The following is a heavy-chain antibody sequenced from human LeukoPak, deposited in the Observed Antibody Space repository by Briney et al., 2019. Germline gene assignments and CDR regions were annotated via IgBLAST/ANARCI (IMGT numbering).Heavy chain of an antibody. CDR1: GFTFNSYE. CDR2: ISTSGTTI. CDR3: ARSTLATTGTY. V-gene: IGHV3-48*03. D-gene: IGHD2-8*02. Sequence: PGGSLRLSCAASGFTFNSYEMNWVRQAPGKGLEWVSYISTSGTTIYYADSVKGRFTISRDNAKNSLYLQMNSLRAEDTAVYCCARSTLATTGTYWGQGTLVTVSS. J-gene: IGHJ4*02.